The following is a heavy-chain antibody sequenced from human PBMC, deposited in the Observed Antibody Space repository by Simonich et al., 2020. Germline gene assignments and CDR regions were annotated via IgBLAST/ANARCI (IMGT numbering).Heavy chain of an antibody. CDR2: INPNRGGT. CDR3: ARDTFLGYCSSTSCYDAFDI. Sequence: QVQLVQSGAEVKKPGASVKVSCKASGYTFTGYYMHWVRQAPGQGLGVIERINPNRGGTNYAQNFQCRVTMTRDTSISTAYVGLSRLRSDDTAVYYCARDTFLGYCSSTSCYDAFDIWGQGTMVTVSS. CDR1: GYTFTGYY. J-gene: IGHJ3*02. V-gene: IGHV1-2*02. D-gene: IGHD2-2*01.